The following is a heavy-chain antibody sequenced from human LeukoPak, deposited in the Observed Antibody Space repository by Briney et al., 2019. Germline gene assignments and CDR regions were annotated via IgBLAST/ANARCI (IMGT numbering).Heavy chain of an antibody. CDR3: VLDLLSSFAFDI. D-gene: IGHD3/OR15-3a*01. Sequence: GGSLRLSCAASGVTFSRYWMHWVRQAPGKGLLWVSRIYSDGSSTYYADSVKGRFTTSRDNAKNELHLQMNSLTAEDTAVYYCVLDLLSSFAFDIWGQGTMVTVSS. J-gene: IGHJ3*02. CDR1: GVTFSRYW. CDR2: IYSDGSST. V-gene: IGHV3-74*01.